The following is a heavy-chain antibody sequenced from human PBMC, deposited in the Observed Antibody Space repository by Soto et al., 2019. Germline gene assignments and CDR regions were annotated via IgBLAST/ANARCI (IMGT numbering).Heavy chain of an antibody. CDR2: ISGGGDAT. CDR3: AKGFSGSGPYTWFAP. Sequence: PGGPLRLSCTASTFTFSRYAMSWVRQAPGKGLEWVSAISGGGDATFYADSLRGRFTISRDNSKNTLYLQVNSLRVEDTGLYYCAKGFSGSGPYTWFAPWGQGTLVTVSS. CDR1: TFTFSRYA. D-gene: IGHD2-15*01. V-gene: IGHV3-23*01. J-gene: IGHJ5*02.